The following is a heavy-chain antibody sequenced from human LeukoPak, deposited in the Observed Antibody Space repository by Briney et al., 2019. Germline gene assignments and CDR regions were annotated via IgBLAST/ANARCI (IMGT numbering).Heavy chain of an antibody. CDR2: INPSGGST. V-gene: IGHV1-46*01. D-gene: IGHD4-11*01. CDR1: GYTFTSYY. Sequence: ASVKVSCKASGYTFTSYYMHWVRQAPGQGLEWMGIINPSGGSTSYAQKLQGRVTMTTDTSTSTAYMELRSLRSDDTAVYYCARCTTVTKYYFDYWGQGTLVTVSS. CDR3: ARCTTVTKYYFDY. J-gene: IGHJ4*02.